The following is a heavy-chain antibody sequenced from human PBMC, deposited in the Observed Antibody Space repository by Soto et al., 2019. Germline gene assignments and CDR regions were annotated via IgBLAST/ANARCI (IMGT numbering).Heavy chain of an antibody. CDR3: ARHALQYCGGDCYLLPSFEL. D-gene: IGHD2-21*02. Sequence: EVQLVESGGGLVQPGGSLKLSCAASGFTFSGSAMHWVRQASGKGLEWVGRIRSKANNYATVYAASVKGRFTISRDDSKNTAHLQMNSLTTEDTAVYYCARHALQYCGGDCYLLPSFELWCRGTLVTVSS. CDR2: IRSKANNYAT. CDR1: GFTFSGSA. J-gene: IGHJ2*01. V-gene: IGHV3-73*02.